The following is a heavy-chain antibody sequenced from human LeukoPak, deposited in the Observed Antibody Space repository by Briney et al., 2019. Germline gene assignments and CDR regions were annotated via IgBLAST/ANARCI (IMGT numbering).Heavy chain of an antibody. CDR3: AKQIVGASLFDY. J-gene: IGHJ4*02. Sequence: HSGGSLRLSCAASGFTFDDYGMSWVRQAPGKGLEWVSLISGDGGSTYYADSVKGRFTISRDNSKNSLYLQMNSLRTEDTALYYCAKQIVGASLFDYWGQGTLVTVSS. V-gene: IGHV3-43*02. CDR2: ISGDGGST. CDR1: GFTFDDYG. D-gene: IGHD1-26*01.